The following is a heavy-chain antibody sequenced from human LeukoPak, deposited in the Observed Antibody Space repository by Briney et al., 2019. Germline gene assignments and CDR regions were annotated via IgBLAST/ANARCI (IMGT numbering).Heavy chain of an antibody. V-gene: IGHV4-59*08. CDR3: ARHSGGDHRCFDY. D-gene: IGHD3-16*01. CDR1: GGSISSYY. Sequence: SETLSLTCTVSGGSISSYYWSWIRQPPGKGLEWIGYIYYSGSTNYNPSLKSRVTISVDTSKNQFSLKLSSVTAADTAVYYCARHSGGDHRCFDYWGQGTLVTVSS. J-gene: IGHJ4*02. CDR2: IYYSGST.